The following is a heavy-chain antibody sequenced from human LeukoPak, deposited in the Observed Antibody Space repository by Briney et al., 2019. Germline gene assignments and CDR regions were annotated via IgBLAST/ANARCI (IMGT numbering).Heavy chain of an antibody. CDR2: ISGSGGST. V-gene: IGHV3-23*01. CDR3: AKLTHDGYASGWYLIVDYFDY. J-gene: IGHJ4*02. Sequence: QPGGSLRLSCASSGFTFSSYAMSWVRQAPGKGLEWVSTISGSGGSTYSADSVKGRFTISRDNSKNTLYLQMNSLRAEDTAVYYCAKLTHDGYASGWYLIVDYFDYWGQGTLVTVSS. CDR1: GFTFSSYA. D-gene: IGHD6-19*01.